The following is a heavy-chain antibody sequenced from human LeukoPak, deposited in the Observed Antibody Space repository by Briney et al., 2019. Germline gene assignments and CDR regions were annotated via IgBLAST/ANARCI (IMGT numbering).Heavy chain of an antibody. D-gene: IGHD3-10*01. CDR1: GGTFSSYA. V-gene: IGHV1-69*06. Sequence: GASVKVSCKASGGTFSSYAVSWVRQAPGQGLEWMGGIIPIFGTANYAQKFQGRVTITADKSTSTAYMELSSLRSEDTAVYYCAREGTYYYGSGSPRSWFDPWGQGTLVTVSS. CDR2: IIPIFGTA. CDR3: AREGTYYYGSGSPRSWFDP. J-gene: IGHJ5*02.